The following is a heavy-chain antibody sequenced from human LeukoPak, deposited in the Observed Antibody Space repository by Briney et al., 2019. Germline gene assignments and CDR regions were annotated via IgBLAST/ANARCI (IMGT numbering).Heavy chain of an antibody. CDR3: AKALYGDYGRFDY. J-gene: IGHJ4*02. V-gene: IGHV3-23*01. CDR2: ISDGGSDT. D-gene: IGHD4-17*01. Sequence: GGSLRLSCAASGFTFSTYAMSWVRQAPGKGLDWVSTISDGGSDTHYADSVKGRFTISRDNSKNTLYLQMNSLRAEDTAVYYCAKALYGDYGRFDYWGQGTLVTVSS. CDR1: GFTFSTYA.